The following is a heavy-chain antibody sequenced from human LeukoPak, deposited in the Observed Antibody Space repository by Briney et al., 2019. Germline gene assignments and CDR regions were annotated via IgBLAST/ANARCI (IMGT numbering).Heavy chain of an antibody. J-gene: IGHJ3*02. CDR1: GFSFSSYT. Sequence: GGSLRLSCAASGFSFSSYTMGWVRQAPGKGLQWVSAIFGGGDDTFYADSVKGRFTISRDNSKKTVDLQMNSLRAEDTAVYYCARSRAGSGRYFGAFDIWGQGTMVTVSS. CDR2: IFGGGDDT. V-gene: IGHV3-23*01. CDR3: ARSRAGSGRYFGAFDI. D-gene: IGHD3-10*01.